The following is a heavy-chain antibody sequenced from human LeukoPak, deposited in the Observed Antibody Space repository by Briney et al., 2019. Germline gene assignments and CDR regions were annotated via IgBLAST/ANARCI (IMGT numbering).Heavy chain of an antibody. CDR2: INPSGGST. J-gene: IGHJ4*02. V-gene: IGHV1-46*01. Sequence: ASVKVSCKASGYTFTSYYMHWVRRAPGQGLEWMGIINPSGGSTSYAQKFQGRVTMTRDMSTSTVYMELSSLRSEDTAVYYCATEGKMVRGVYTDYWGQGTLVTVSS. D-gene: IGHD3-10*01. CDR1: GYTFTSYY. CDR3: ATEGKMVRGVYTDY.